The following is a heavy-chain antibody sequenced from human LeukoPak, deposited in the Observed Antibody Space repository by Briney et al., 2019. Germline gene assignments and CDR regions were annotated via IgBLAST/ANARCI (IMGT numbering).Heavy chain of an antibody. V-gene: IGHV4-34*01. J-gene: IGHJ4*02. CDR3: SRGLSDVY. Sequence: SETLSLTCGVYGGSFSGYYWTWIRQPPGKGLEWIGEINHSGITNYNPSLKSRVTISIDTSKSQFSLKLNSVTAADTAVYYCSRGLSDVYWGQGALVTVSS. CDR2: INHSGIT. CDR1: GGSFSGYY.